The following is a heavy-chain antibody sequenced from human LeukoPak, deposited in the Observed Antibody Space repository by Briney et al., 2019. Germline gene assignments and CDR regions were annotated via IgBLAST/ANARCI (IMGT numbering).Heavy chain of an antibody. CDR2: IYYSGST. Sequence: NPSETLSLTCTVSGGSISSYYWSWIRQPPGKGLEWIGYIYYSGSTNYNPSLKSRVTISVDTSKNQFSLKLSSVTAADTAVYYCARGTVSYYDSSGHFDYWGQGTLVTVSS. J-gene: IGHJ4*02. CDR3: ARGTVSYYDSSGHFDY. D-gene: IGHD3-22*01. V-gene: IGHV4-59*01. CDR1: GGSISSYY.